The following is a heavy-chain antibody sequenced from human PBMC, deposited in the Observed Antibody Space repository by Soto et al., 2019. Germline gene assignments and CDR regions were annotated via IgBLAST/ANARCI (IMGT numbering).Heavy chain of an antibody. CDR2: ISGRTGST. Sequence: GSLRLSCAASGFTFSSYAMSWVRQAPGKGLEWVSAISGRTGSTSYADSVEGRFTISRDNSRNTLYLQMNSLRAEDTAVYYCGVQYDYWGQGTLVTVSS. J-gene: IGHJ4*02. CDR3: GVQYDY. CDR1: GFTFSSYA. D-gene: IGHD1-1*01. V-gene: IGHV3-23*01.